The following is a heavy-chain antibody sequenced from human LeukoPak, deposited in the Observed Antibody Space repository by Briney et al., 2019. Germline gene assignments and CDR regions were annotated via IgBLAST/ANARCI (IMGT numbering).Heavy chain of an antibody. CDR1: GFSFSDSW. V-gene: IGHV3-7*05. J-gene: IGHJ5*02. CDR2: IEQYGSEK. CDR3: ARGHGWFDP. Sequence: GSLRLSCAASGFSFSDSWMTWVRQAPGKGLEWVANIEQYGSEKNYMDSVKGRFTISRDNAKNSLYLQMNILRAEDTAVYYCARGHGWFDPWGQGTLVTVSS.